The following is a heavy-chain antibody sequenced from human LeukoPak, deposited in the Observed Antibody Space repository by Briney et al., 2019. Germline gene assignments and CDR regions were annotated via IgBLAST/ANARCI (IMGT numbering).Heavy chain of an antibody. D-gene: IGHD1-26*01. CDR1: GYTFTSYD. CDR2: MNPNSGNT. CDR3: ASSGSYYARGAFDI. Sequence: ASVKVSCKASGYTFTSYDINWVRQATGQGLEWMGWMNPNSGNTGYAQKLQGRVTMTTDTSTSTAYMELRSLRSDDTAVYYCASSGSYYARGAFDIWGQGTMVTVSS. V-gene: IGHV1-8*01. J-gene: IGHJ3*02.